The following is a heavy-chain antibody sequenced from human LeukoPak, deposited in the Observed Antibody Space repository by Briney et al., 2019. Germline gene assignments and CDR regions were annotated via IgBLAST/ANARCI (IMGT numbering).Heavy chain of an antibody. V-gene: IGHV1-69*13. CDR2: IIPIFGTA. CDR3: ARASSYDILTGYYSPLDY. CDR1: GGTFSSYA. Sequence: SVKVSCKASGGTFSSYAVSWVRQAPGQGLEWMGGIIPIFGTANYAQKFQGRVTITADESTSTAYMELSSLRSEDTAVYYCARASSYDILTGYYSPLDYWGQGTLVTVSS. D-gene: IGHD3-9*01. J-gene: IGHJ4*02.